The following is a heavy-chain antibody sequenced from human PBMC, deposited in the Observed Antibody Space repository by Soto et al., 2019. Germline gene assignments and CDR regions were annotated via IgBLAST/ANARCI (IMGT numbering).Heavy chain of an antibody. CDR1: GFTFSAYL. CDR2: ITSSGGGT. J-gene: IGHJ4*02. V-gene: IGHV3-23*01. D-gene: IGHD6-13*01. Sequence: EGEVLESGGGLVQPGGSLRLSCAASGFTFSAYLMSWVRQAPGKGLEWVSSITSSGGGTYYADSVKGRFTVSRDNSKNTVYLQMNSLRDEDTAVYYCAKLTAAWGQGTLVTVSS. CDR3: AKLTAA.